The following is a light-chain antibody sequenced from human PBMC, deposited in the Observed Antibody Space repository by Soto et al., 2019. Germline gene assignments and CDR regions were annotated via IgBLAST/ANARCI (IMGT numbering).Light chain of an antibody. Sequence: EVVLTQSPGTLSLSPGERATLSCRGSQSINNNYLAWYQQRPGQAPRLLLYGSSDRATGIPDRFSGSGSGTDCTLTISRLEPEDFAVYYCHQYGSSPPYTFGQGTKLEI. CDR2: GSS. CDR1: QSINNNY. CDR3: HQYGSSPPYT. J-gene: IGKJ2*01. V-gene: IGKV3-20*01.